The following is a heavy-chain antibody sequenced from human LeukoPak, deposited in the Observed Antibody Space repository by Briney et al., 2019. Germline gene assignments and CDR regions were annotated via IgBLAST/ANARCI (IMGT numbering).Heavy chain of an antibody. V-gene: IGHV3-23*01. J-gene: IGHJ4*02. CDR2: INGGGT. CDR3: ARRGIVVSGYLEFYFDS. D-gene: IGHD6-19*01. CDR1: GFTLSNYA. Sequence: HPGGSLRLSCAASGFTLSNYAISWVRQAPGKGLEWVSAINGGGTYYAGSVKGRFTISRDNSKNTLYLQMNSLRAEDTAVYYCARRGIVVSGYLEFYFDSWGQGTLVTVSS.